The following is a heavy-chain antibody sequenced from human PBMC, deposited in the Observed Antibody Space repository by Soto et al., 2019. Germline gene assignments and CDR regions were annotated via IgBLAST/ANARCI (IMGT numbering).Heavy chain of an antibody. D-gene: IGHD2-8*01. CDR3: ARGDSTDCSNGVCSFFYNHDMDV. CDR1: GYSFTDYH. V-gene: IGHV1-2*04. J-gene: IGHJ6*02. CDR2: INPKSGGT. Sequence: ASVKVSWKASGYSFTDYHIHWVRQAPGQGLEWLGRINPKSGGTSTAQKFQGWVTMTTDTSISTASMELTRLTSDDTAIYYCARGDSTDCSNGVCSFFYNHDMDVWGQGTTVTVSS.